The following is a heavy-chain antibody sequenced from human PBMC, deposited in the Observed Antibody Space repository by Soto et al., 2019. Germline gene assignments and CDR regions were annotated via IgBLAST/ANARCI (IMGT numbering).Heavy chain of an antibody. J-gene: IGHJ3*02. CDR2: IYHSGST. CDR1: SGSISSSNW. D-gene: IGHD2-15*01. Sequence: QVQLQESGPGLVKPSGTLSLTCAVSSGSISSSNWWSWVRQPPGKGLEWIGEIYHSGSTNYNPSLKSRVTISVGKSKNQFSLKLSSVTAADTAVYYCAREGYCSGGSCYDHAFDIWGQGTMVTVSS. V-gene: IGHV4-4*02. CDR3: AREGYCSGGSCYDHAFDI.